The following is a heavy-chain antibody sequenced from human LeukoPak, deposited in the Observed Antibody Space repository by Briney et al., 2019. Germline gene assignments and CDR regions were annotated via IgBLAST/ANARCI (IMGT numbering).Heavy chain of an antibody. J-gene: IGHJ4*02. CDR1: GFTFSDYY. CDR3: ASPAEVKAYYFDY. CDR2: ISSSGSTI. V-gene: IGHV3-11*04. Sequence: GGSLRLSCAASGFTFSDYYMSLIRQAPGKGLEWVSYISSSGSTIYYADSVKGRFTISRDNAKNSLYLQMNSLRAEDTAVYYCASPAEVKAYYFDYWGQGTLVTVSS. D-gene: IGHD4-23*01.